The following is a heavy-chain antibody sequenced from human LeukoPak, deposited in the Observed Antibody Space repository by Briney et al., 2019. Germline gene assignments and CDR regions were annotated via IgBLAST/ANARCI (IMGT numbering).Heavy chain of an antibody. V-gene: IGHV3-23*01. Sequence: PGGSLRLSCAASGFTFSSYAMSWVRQAPGKGLEWVSTISGSGISTYYADSVKGRFTISRDNSKDTLYLRMNSLRAEDTAVYYCAKALRYFDQFDYWGQGTLVTVSS. CDR3: AKALRYFDQFDY. CDR2: ISGSGIST. CDR1: GFTFSSYA. J-gene: IGHJ4*02. D-gene: IGHD3-9*01.